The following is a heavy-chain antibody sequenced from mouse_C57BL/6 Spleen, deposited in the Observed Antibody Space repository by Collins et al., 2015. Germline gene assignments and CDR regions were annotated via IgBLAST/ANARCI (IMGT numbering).Heavy chain of an antibody. CDR1: GYTFTSYW. CDR3: AKRVNYDYDVGY. CDR2: IHPNSGST. Sequence: QVQLQQPGAELVKPGASVKLSCKASGYTFTSYWMHWVKQRPGQGLEWIGMIHPNSGSTNYNEKFKSKATLTVDKSSSTAYMQLSSLTSEDSAVYYCAKRVNYDYDVGYWGQGTTLTVSS. J-gene: IGHJ2*01. D-gene: IGHD2-4*01. V-gene: IGHV1-64*01.